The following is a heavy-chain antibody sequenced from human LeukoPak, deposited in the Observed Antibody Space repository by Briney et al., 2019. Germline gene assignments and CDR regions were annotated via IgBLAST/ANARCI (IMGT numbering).Heavy chain of an antibody. D-gene: IGHD6-13*01. CDR3: ARSPGGAAAGYYFDY. Sequence: ASVKVSCKASGYTFTIYGISWVRQAPGQGREWMGWISAYNGNTNYAQKLQGRVTMTTDTSTSTAYMELRSLRSDDTAVYYCARSPGGAAAGYYFDYWGQGTLVTVSS. CDR2: ISAYNGNT. J-gene: IGHJ4*02. CDR1: GYTFTIYG. V-gene: IGHV1-18*01.